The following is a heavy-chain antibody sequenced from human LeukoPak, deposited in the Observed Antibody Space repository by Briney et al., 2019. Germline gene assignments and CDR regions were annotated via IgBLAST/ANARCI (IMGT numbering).Heavy chain of an antibody. J-gene: IGHJ4*02. D-gene: IGHD4-23*01. CDR2: ISSSGSTI. V-gene: IGHV3-48*03. Sequence: GGSLRLSCAASGFTFSSYEMNWVRQAPGKGLEWVSYISSSGSTIYYADSVKGRFTISRDNAKNSLYLQMNSLRAEDTAVDYCARDLTPYYGGNSVGYWGQGTLVTVSS. CDR3: ARDLTPYYGGNSVGY. CDR1: GFTFSSYE.